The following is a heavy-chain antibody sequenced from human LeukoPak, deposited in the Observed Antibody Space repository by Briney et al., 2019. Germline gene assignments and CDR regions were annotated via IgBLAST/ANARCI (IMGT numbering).Heavy chain of an antibody. CDR1: GYTFTSYG. D-gene: IGHD3-22*01. CDR2: MNPNSGNT. J-gene: IGHJ4*02. V-gene: IGHV1-8*02. Sequence: ASVKVSCKASGYTFTSYGISWVRQATGQGLEWMGWMNPNSGNTGYAQKFQGRVTMTRNTSISTAYMELSSLRSEDTAVYYCASGPMPSYDSSGYPNGKSDYWGQGTLVTVSS. CDR3: ASGPMPSYDSSGYPNGKSDY.